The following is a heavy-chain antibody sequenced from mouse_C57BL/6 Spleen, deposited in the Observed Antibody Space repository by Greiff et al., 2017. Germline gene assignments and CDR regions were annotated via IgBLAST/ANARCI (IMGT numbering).Heavy chain of an antibody. CDR2: IHPNSGST. CDR1: GYTFTSYW. V-gene: IGHV1-64*01. CDR3: ARGEEYLLGDYFDY. Sequence: QVQLQQPGAELVKPGASVKLSCKASGYTFTSYWMHWVKQRPGQGLEWIGMIHPNSGSTNYNEKFKSKATLTVDKSSSTAYMQLSSLTSEDSAVYYCARGEEYLLGDYFDYWGQGTTLTVSS. J-gene: IGHJ2*01. D-gene: IGHD5-1*01.